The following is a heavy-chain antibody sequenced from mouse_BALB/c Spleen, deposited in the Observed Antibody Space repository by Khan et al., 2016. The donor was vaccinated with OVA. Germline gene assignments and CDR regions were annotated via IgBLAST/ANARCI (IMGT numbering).Heavy chain of an antibody. CDR1: GYTFTTYW. Sequence: VQLRQSGAELAKPGASVKMSCTASGYTFTTYWMHWIQQRPGQGLEWIGYINPTSGYTDYNQKFKDQATLTADKSSSTAYMQLSSLTSDDSAVYYCARDRIDYWGQGTALTVSS. J-gene: IGHJ2*01. V-gene: IGHV1-7*01. CDR3: ARDRIDY. CDR2: INPTSGYT.